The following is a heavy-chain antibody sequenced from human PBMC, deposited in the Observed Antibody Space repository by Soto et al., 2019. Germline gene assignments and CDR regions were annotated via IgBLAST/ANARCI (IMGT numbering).Heavy chain of an antibody. CDR3: ARGVDTAMAAFDY. Sequence: QVQLQQWGAGLLKPSETLSLTCAVYGGSFSGYYWSWIRQPPGKGLEWIGEINHSGSTNYNPSLKSRVTISVATSKNQFSLKLSSVTAADTAVYYCARGVDTAMAAFDYWGQGTLVTVSS. D-gene: IGHD5-18*01. V-gene: IGHV4-34*01. J-gene: IGHJ4*02. CDR1: GGSFSGYY. CDR2: INHSGST.